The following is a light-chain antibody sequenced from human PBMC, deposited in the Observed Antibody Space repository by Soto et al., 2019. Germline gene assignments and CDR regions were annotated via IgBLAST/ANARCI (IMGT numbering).Light chain of an antibody. CDR3: SSYAGGSNV. Sequence: LTQPPSASGSPGQSVATSGTVTSGDFCGYNYVSLYQQHPGKAPKLMIYEVNKRPSGVPDRFSGSKSGNTASLTVSGLQAEDEADYYCSSYAGGSNVFGTGTKVTVL. J-gene: IGLJ1*01. V-gene: IGLV2-8*01. CDR2: EVN. CDR1: SGDFCGYNY.